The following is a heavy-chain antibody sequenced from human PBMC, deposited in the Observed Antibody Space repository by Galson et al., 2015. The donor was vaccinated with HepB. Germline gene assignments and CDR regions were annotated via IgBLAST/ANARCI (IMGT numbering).Heavy chain of an antibody. J-gene: IGHJ6*02. V-gene: IGHV1-18*01. D-gene: IGHD3-10*01. CDR1: DYTFTTYG. CDR2: ISGYNGNT. Sequence: SVKVSCKASDYTFTTYGISWVRQAPGQGLEWMGWISGYNGNTNYAQKFQGRVTMTTDTSTSTAYMELRSLRSDDTAVYFCARDEPLYGSESFGDYHGMDVWGQGTTATVSS. CDR3: ARDEPLYGSESFGDYHGMDV.